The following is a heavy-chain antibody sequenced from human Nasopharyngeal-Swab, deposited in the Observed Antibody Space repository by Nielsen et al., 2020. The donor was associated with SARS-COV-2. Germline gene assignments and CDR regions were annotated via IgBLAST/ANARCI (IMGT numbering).Heavy chain of an antibody. D-gene: IGHD6-6*01. CDR3: ARALGSIAARPRFDP. J-gene: IGHJ5*02. V-gene: IGHV4-59*01. Sequence: WIRQPPGKGLEWIGSIYYSGSTNYNPSLKSRVSISVDTSKNQFSLKLSSVTAADTSVYYCARALGSIAARPRFDPWGQGTLVTVSS. CDR2: IYYSGST.